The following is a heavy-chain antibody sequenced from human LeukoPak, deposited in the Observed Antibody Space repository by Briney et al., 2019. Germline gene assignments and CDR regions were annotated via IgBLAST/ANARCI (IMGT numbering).Heavy chain of an antibody. CDR2: ISNDGSNK. J-gene: IGHJ4*02. CDR3: AKGKDC. CDR1: GFTFSNYG. Sequence: GGSLRLPCAASGFTFSNYGMHWVRQAPGKGLEWVAIISNDGSNKYYADSVKGRFTISRDNSKNTLYLQMNSLRADDTAVYYCAKGKDCWGQGTLVTVS. V-gene: IGHV3-30*18.